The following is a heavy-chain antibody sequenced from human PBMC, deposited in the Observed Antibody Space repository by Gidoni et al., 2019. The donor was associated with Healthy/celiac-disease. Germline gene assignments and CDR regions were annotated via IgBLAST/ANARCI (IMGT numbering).Heavy chain of an antibody. V-gene: IGHV4-34*01. Sequence: QVQLQQWGAGLVKPSETLSLTGAVYGGSYSGYSWSWIRQPPGRGLELIGEINHSGSTNYNPSLTSRVTISADTSTNQFSLKLRSVTAADTAVSYCARGLLCSTTSCHLSWFDPWGQGTLVTVSS. J-gene: IGHJ5*02. CDR3: ARGLLCSTTSCHLSWFDP. D-gene: IGHD2-2*01. CDR1: GGSYSGYS. CDR2: INHSGST.